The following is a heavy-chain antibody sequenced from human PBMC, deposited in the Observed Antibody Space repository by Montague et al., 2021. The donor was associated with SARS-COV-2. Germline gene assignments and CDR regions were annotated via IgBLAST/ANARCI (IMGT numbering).Heavy chain of an antibody. V-gene: IGHV4-4*02. J-gene: IGHJ4*02. D-gene: IGHD5-12*01. Sequence: SETLSLTCTVSGGSVNSTNWWSWVRQPPGKGLEWIAEVYRTGGTMFNPSFRSRVTLSIDRSKNLFSLNLNSVTVADTAVYYCARTGAYDHFDYWGPGTLVIVFS. CDR2: VYRTGGT. CDR1: GGSVNSTNW. CDR3: ARTGAYDHFDY.